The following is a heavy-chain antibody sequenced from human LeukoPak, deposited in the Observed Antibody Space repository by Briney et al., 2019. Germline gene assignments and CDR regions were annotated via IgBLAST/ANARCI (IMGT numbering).Heavy chain of an antibody. D-gene: IGHD2-15*01. J-gene: IGHJ4*02. CDR3: ARVLRGGTYYFHY. Sequence: SETLSLTCTVSGGSISSSSYYWGWIRQPQGKGLEWIGNIFYSGTTYYNPSLMSRVTISVDTSKNQFSLKMRSVTAADTAVYYCARVLRGGTYYFHYWGQGTLVTVSS. CDR2: IFYSGTT. CDR1: GGSISSSSYY. V-gene: IGHV4-39*01.